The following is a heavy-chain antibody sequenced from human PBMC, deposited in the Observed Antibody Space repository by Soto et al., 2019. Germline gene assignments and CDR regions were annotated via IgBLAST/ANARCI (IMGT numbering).Heavy chain of an antibody. J-gene: IGHJ4*02. CDR1: GGSISSSNW. D-gene: IGHD6-13*01. V-gene: IGHV4-4*02. Sequence: SETLSLTCTVSGGSISSSNWWSWVRQPPGKGLEWIGEIYHSGSTNYDPSLKSRVTISVDKSKNQFSLKLNSVTAADTAVYYCARAAMGGSSWPFDYWGQGTLVTVSS. CDR3: ARAAMGGSSWPFDY. CDR2: IYHSGST.